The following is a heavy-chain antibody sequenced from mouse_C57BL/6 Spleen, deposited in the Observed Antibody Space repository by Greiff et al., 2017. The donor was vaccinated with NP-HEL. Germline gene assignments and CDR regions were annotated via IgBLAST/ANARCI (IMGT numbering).Heavy chain of an antibody. D-gene: IGHD1-1*01. CDR2: IRSKSNNYAT. J-gene: IGHJ3*01. CDR3: VSDGSSSWFAY. V-gene: IGHV10-1*01. CDR1: GFSFNTYA. Sequence: EVKLVESGGGLVQPKGSLKLSCAASGFSFNTYAMNWVRQAPGKGLEWVARIRSKSNNYATYYADSVKDRFTISRDDSESMLYLQMNNLKTEDTAMYYCVSDGSSSWFAYWGQGTLVTVSA.